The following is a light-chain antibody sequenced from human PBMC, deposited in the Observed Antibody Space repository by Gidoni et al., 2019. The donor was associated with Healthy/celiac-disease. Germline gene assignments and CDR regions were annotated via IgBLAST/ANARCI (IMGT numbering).Light chain of an antibody. Sequence: QSALTQPPSVSGSPGQSVTISCTGTSSDVGCYNRVSWYQQPPGTAPKLMIYGVSNRPSGVPDRFSGSKSGNTASLTISGLQAEDEGDYYCSSYTGSSTVVFGVGTKVTVL. J-gene: IGLJ2*01. CDR2: GVS. V-gene: IGLV2-18*02. CDR1: SSDVGCYNR. CDR3: SSYTGSSTVV.